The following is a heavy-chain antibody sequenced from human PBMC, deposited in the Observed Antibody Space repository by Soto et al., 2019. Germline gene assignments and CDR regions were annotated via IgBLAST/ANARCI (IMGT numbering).Heavy chain of an antibody. D-gene: IGHD3-3*02. CDR1: GFTFSTCS. V-gene: IGHV3-48*02. J-gene: IGHJ4*02. CDR2: ISTSSSTK. CDR3: ARSHWDY. Sequence: EVQLVESGGGLVQPGGSLRLSCAASGFTFSTCSMNWVRQAPGKGLEWVSYISTSSSTKYYADSVKGRFTISRDNAKNSLYLQMHSMRDEDTAVYYCARSHWDYWGQGTLVTVSS.